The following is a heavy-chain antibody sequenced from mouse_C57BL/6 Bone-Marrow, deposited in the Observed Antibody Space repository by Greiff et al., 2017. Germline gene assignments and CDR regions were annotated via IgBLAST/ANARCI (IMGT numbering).Heavy chain of an antibody. Sequence: QVQLQQSGPGLVAPSQSLSITCTVSGFSLPSYAISWVRQPPGKGLEWIGVIWTGGGTNYNSALKSILSISTVNSKSQDCIKMNRLQTDDTARYFCARMYWSNYPWFAYWGQGTLVTVSA. CDR1: GFSLPSYA. V-gene: IGHV2-9-1*01. CDR2: IWTGGGT. D-gene: IGHD2-5*01. CDR3: ARMYWSNYPWFAY. J-gene: IGHJ3*01.